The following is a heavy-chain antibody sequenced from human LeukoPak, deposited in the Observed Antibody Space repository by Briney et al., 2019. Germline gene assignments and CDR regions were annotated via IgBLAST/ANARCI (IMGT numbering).Heavy chain of an antibody. Sequence: GGSLRLSCAVSGFTFSRYGMSWVRQAPGTALEWVSGISSGGGSTYYADSVKGRFTISRDNSKNTLYLQMNSLRAEDTAVYYCAKSGGRSGKALGYWGQGTLVTVSS. J-gene: IGHJ4*02. CDR1: GFTFSRYG. CDR3: AKSGGRSGKALGY. CDR2: ISSGGGST. V-gene: IGHV3-23*01. D-gene: IGHD2-15*01.